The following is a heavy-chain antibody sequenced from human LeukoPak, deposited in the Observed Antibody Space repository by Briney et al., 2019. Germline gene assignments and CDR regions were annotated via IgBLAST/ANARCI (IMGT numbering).Heavy chain of an antibody. V-gene: IGHV3-23*01. CDR3: AKGFSSTTPRGYFDY. J-gene: IGHJ4*02. D-gene: IGHD2-2*01. Sequence: GGSLRLSCAASGFTFSSYAMSWVRQAPGKGLEWVSAISGSGGSTYYADSVKVRFTISRDNSKNTLYLQMNSLRAEDTAVYYCAKGFSSTTPRGYFDYWGQGTLVTVSS. CDR1: GFTFSSYA. CDR2: ISGSGGST.